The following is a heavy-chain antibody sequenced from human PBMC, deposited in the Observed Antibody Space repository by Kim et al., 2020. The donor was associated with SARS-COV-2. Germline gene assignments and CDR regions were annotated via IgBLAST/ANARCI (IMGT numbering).Heavy chain of an antibody. CDR3: ARPDEVDAFDI. J-gene: IGHJ3*02. CDR2: T. V-gene: IGHV4-39*01. Sequence: TCYNPSLKSRVTISVDTSKNQFSLKLSSVTAADTAVYYCARPDEVDAFDIWGQGTMVTVSS.